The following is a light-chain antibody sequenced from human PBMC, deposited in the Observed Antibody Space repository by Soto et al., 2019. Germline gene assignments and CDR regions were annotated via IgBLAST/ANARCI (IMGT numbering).Light chain of an antibody. CDR3: SSYTTSNTRQIV. V-gene: IGLV2-14*03. CDR2: DVS. Sequence: QSALTQPASVSGFPGQSIPISCTGTSSDVGGYNYVSWYQHHPGKAPKLLIYDVSNRPSGISNRFSGSKSDNAASLTISGLQPEDEADYYCSSYTTSNTRQIVFGTGTKVTVL. CDR1: SSDVGGYNY. J-gene: IGLJ1*01.